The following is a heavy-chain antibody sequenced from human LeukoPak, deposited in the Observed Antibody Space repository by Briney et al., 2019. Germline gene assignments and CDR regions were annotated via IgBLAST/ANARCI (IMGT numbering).Heavy chain of an antibody. J-gene: IGHJ4*02. Sequence: SETLSLTCAVYGGSFSGYYWSWIRQPPGKGLEWIGEINHSGSTNYNPSLKSRVTVSVDTSKNQFSLKLSSVTAADTAVYYCARSTMVRGVIRNPLDYWGQGTLVTVSS. CDR2: INHSGST. CDR1: GGSFSGYY. CDR3: ARSTMVRGVIRNPLDY. D-gene: IGHD3-10*01. V-gene: IGHV4-34*01.